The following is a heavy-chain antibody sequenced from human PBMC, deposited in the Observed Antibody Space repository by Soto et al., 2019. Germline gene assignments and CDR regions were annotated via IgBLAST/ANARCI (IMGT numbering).Heavy chain of an antibody. V-gene: IGHV3-7*01. CDR3: ARADKGRTRITMVRGVFLKPNPTRDV. D-gene: IGHD3-10*01. CDR2: IKQDGSEK. CDR1: GFTFSSYW. J-gene: IGHJ6*04. Sequence: EVQLVESGGGLVQPGGSLRLSCAASGFTFSSYWMSWVRQAPGKGLEWVANIKQDGSEKYYVDSVTGRFTISRDNAKNSLYLQMNSLRAEDTAVYYCARADKGRTRITMVRGVFLKPNPTRDVWGKGTTVTVSS.